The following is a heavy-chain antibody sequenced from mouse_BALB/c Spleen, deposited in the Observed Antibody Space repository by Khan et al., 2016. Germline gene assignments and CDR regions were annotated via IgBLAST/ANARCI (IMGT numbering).Heavy chain of an antibody. D-gene: IGHD2-3*01. V-gene: IGHV3-6*01. Sequence: EVQLQESGPGLVKPSQSLSLTCSVTGYSITSGYYWNWIRQFPGNKLEWMGYISYDGSNNYNPSLKSRISITRDTSKNQFFLQLNSVTTEDTATXYCALIYDGYPFDDWGQGTTRTVSS. J-gene: IGHJ2*01. CDR1: GYSITSGYY. CDR2: ISYDGSN. CDR3: ALIYDGYPFDD.